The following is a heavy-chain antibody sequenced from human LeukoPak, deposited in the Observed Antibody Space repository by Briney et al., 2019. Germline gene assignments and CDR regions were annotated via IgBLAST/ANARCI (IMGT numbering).Heavy chain of an antibody. D-gene: IGHD3-3*01. V-gene: IGHV4-4*07. J-gene: IGHJ4*02. Sequence: SETLSLTCTVTGGSTSNFFCTWLRQSAGKGLEWIGRIHTSGSTNYNPSLKSRVSMSVDTSKDQFSLKLSSVTAADTAVYYCARDPEGHGYYFDYWGQGALVTVSS. CDR3: ARDPEGHGYYFDY. CDR1: GGSTSNFF. CDR2: IHTSGST.